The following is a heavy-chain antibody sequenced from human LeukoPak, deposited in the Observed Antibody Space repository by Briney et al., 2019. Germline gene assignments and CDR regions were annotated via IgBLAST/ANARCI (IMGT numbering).Heavy chain of an antibody. CDR2: TYNSGST. D-gene: IGHD1-26*01. CDR3: ARRRLGIVGATSLGY. V-gene: IGHV4-59*01. CDR1: GGSISGSY. J-gene: IGHJ4*02. Sequence: SETLSLTCTVSGGSISGSYWSWIRQPPGKGLEWIGYTYNSGSTNYIPSLESRVTISVDTSRNQFSLKLRSVTAADTAVYYCARRRLGIVGATSLGYWGQGTLVTVSS.